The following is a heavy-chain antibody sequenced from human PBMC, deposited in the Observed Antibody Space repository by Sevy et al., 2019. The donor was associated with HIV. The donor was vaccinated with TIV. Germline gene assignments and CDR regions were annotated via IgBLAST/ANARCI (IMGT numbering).Heavy chain of an antibody. CDR1: GYTFTSYD. J-gene: IGHJ4*02. V-gene: IGHV1-8*01. Sequence: ASVKVSCKASGYTFTSYDINWVRQATGQGLEWMGWMNPNSGNTGYAQKLQGRVTVTRNTSISTAYMELSSLRSEDTAVYYCASGLKRGVAAAFTYFDYWGQGTLVTVSS. D-gene: IGHD6-13*01. CDR2: MNPNSGNT. CDR3: ASGLKRGVAAAFTYFDY.